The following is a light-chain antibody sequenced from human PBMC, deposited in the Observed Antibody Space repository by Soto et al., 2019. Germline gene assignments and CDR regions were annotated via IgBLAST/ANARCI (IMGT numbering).Light chain of an antibody. CDR1: QSVSDN. V-gene: IGKV3-15*01. CDR2: GAS. CDR3: HQYDDWPPGYT. J-gene: IGKJ2*01. Sequence: EIVLTQSPATLSVSPGERATLSCRASQSVSDNLAWYQQKRGQAPRLLIHGASTRAAGIPARFSGSGSGTEFTLTLSSLQSEDFAVYYCHQYDDWPPGYTFGQGTKLEI.